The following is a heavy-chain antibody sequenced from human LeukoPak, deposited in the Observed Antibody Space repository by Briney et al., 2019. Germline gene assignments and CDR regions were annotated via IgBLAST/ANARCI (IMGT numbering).Heavy chain of an antibody. V-gene: IGHV3-74*01. CDR1: GFTFSSYW. Sequence: GGSLRLSCAASGFTFSSYWMHWVRQAPGKGLVWVSRLNSDGSSTSYADSVKGRFTISRDNAKNTLYLQMNSLRAEDTAVYYCARGYSYGDFDYWGQGTLVTVSS. J-gene: IGHJ4*02. CDR2: LNSDGSST. CDR3: ARGYSYGDFDY. D-gene: IGHD5-18*01.